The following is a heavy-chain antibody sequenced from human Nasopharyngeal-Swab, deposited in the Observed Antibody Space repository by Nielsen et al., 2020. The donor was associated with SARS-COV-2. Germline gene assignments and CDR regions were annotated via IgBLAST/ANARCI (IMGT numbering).Heavy chain of an antibody. D-gene: IGHD3-22*01. CDR1: GGSISSSSYY. CDR2: IYYSGTT. V-gene: IGHV4-39*01. J-gene: IGHJ5*02. Sequence: GSLRLSCTVSGGSISSSSYYWGWIRQPPGKGLEWIGSIYYSGTTYFNPSLKSRVTISVDTSKNQFSVKLSSVTAADTAVYYCASYYYDSRDYSYGFDPWGQGTLVTVSS. CDR3: ASYYYDSRDYSYGFDP.